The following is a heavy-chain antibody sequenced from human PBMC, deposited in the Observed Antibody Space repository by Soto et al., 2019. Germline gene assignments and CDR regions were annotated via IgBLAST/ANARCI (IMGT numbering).Heavy chain of an antibody. D-gene: IGHD7-27*01. J-gene: IGHJ3*02. CDR1: GFTFSDHY. CDR3: ARALWAFYAFDI. V-gene: IGHV3-72*01. CDR2: TRNKANSYTT. Sequence: GGSLRLSCAASGFTFSDHYMDWVRQAPGKGLEWVGRTRNKANSYTTEYAASVKGRFTISRDDSKNSLYLQMNSLKTEDTAVYYCARALWAFYAFDIWGQGTMVTVSS.